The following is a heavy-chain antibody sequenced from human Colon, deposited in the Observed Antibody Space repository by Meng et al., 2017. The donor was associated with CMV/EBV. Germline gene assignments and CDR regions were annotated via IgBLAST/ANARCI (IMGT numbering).Heavy chain of an antibody. CDR3: ARPARGSTNYY. J-gene: IGHJ4*02. CDR2: IKQDGSEK. V-gene: IGHV3-7*01. CDR1: GFTFSNYW. D-gene: IGHD6-13*01. Sequence: GGSLRLSCATSGFTFSNYWMSWVRQAPGKGLEWVANIKQDGSEKYYVDSVKGRFTISRDNAKNSVSLQMNNLRAEDTAVYYCARPARGSTNYYWGQGTLVTVSS.